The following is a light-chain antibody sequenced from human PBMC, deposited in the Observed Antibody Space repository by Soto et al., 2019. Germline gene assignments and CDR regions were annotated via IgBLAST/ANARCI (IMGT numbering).Light chain of an antibody. Sequence: IVLTQSPATLSLSPGERYTLSCMASQSVNSNLAWYQQKPGQAPRLLIYGASTRATGIPARFSGSGSGTEFTLTISSLQSEDFAVYYCQQSNNWPPITVGPVTRLEIK. CDR2: GAS. CDR1: QSVNSN. CDR3: QQSNNWPPIT. J-gene: IGKJ5*01. V-gene: IGKV3-15*01.